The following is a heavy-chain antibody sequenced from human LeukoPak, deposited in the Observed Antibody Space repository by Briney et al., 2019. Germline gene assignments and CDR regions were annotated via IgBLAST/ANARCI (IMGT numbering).Heavy chain of an antibody. CDR1: GGSISSSSYY. V-gene: IGHV4-39*01. J-gene: IGHJ6*03. CDR2: IYYSGST. CDR3: ARVDYYYMDV. Sequence: SETLSLTCTVSGGSISSSSYYWGWIRQPPGKGLEWIGSIYYSGSTYYNPSLKSRVTISLATSKNQFSLKLSSVTAADTAVYYCARVDYYYMDVWGKGTTVTVSS.